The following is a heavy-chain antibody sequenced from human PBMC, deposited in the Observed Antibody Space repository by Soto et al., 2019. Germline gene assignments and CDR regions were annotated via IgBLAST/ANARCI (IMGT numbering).Heavy chain of an antibody. Sequence: PGGSLRLSCAASGFTFSSYLMSWVRQAPGKGLEWVANIKQDGSEKYYVDSVQGRFTISRDNSRNTLSLQMNSLRAEDTATYYCAKARCSGNPCYVPDYWGHGSLVTVS. V-gene: IGHV3-7*03. J-gene: IGHJ4*01. CDR1: GFTFSSYL. CDR3: AKARCSGNPCYVPDY. D-gene: IGHD2-15*01. CDR2: IKQDGSEK.